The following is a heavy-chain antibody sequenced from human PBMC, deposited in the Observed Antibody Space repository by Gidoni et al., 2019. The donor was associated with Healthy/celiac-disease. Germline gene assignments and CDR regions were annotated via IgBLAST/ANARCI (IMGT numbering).Heavy chain of an antibody. Sequence: VRQAPGKGLEWVSSISSSSSYIYYADSVKGRFTISRDNAKNSLYLQMNSLRAVDTAVYYCARHDYPDSVGARYYYYGMDVWGQGTTVTVSS. J-gene: IGHJ6*02. CDR3: ARHDYPDSVGARYYYYGMDV. V-gene: IGHV3-21*01. CDR2: ISSSSSYI. D-gene: IGHD1-26*01.